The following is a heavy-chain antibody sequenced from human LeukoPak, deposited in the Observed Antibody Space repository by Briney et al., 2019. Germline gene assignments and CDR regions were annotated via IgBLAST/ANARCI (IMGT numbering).Heavy chain of an antibody. CDR2: ISAYNGNT. D-gene: IGHD6-13*01. Sequence: GASVTVSCKASGYTFTSYGISWVRQAPGQGLEWMGWISAYNGNTNYAQKLQGRVTMTTDTSTSTAYMELRSLRSDDTAVYYCAREYSSSWYKAKDWFDPWGQGTLVTVSS. J-gene: IGHJ5*02. V-gene: IGHV1-18*01. CDR3: AREYSSSWYKAKDWFDP. CDR1: GYTFTSYG.